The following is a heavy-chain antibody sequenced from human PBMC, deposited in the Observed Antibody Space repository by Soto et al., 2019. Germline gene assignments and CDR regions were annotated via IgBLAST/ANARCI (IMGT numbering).Heavy chain of an antibody. CDR1: GFTFSSYW. J-gene: IGHJ4*02. CDR3: ARDRYCSSTSCYIFAFGYFDY. Sequence: GGSLRLSCAASGFTFSSYWMSWVRQAPGKGLEWVANIKQDGSEKYYVDSVKGRFTISRDNAKNSLYLQMNSLRAEDTAVYYCARDRYCSSTSCYIFAFGYFDYWGQGTLGTVSS. CDR2: IKQDGSEK. D-gene: IGHD2-2*02. V-gene: IGHV3-7*01.